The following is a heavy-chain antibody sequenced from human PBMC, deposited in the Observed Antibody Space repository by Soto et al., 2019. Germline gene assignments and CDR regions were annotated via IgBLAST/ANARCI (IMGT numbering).Heavy chain of an antibody. Sequence: PSDTLSLTSTVSGRSISIYYWSWIRQPPGKGLEWIGYIYYSGSTNYNPSLKSRVTISVDTSKNQFSLKLSSVTAADTAVYYCARYRVATSHFEYWCQETLVTVSS. V-gene: IGHV4-59*08. D-gene: IGHD5-12*01. CDR1: GRSISIYY. CDR3: ARYRVATSHFEY. J-gene: IGHJ4*02. CDR2: IYYSGST.